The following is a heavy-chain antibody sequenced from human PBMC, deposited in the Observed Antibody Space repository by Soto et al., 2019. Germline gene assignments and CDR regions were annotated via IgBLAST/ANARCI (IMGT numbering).Heavy chain of an antibody. Sequence: QEELVQSGAEVKKPGSSVNVSCRTSEGTFASYSITWLRQAPGQRLEWMGEIIPLMRTVNYAQKFQDRVKITGDRSTSTVYMALSSLRSDDTAVYYCARDPVDLFGYLDVWGQGTPVTVSS. CDR2: IIPLMRTV. CDR1: EGTFASYS. D-gene: IGHD2-21*01. V-gene: IGHV1-69*06. J-gene: IGHJ6*02. CDR3: ARDPVDLFGYLDV.